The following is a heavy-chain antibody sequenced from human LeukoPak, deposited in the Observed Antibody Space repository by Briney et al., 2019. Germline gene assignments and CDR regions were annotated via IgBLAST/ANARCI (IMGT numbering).Heavy chain of an antibody. CDR1: GFTFSSYW. V-gene: IGHV3-74*01. D-gene: IGHD6-6*01. Sequence: GGSLRLSCAASGFTFSSYWMHWVRQAPGKGLVWVSRVNSDGSSTTYADSVKGRFTIPRDNAKNTLYLQMNSLRAEDTAVYYCASLFLCYGCSSSSHNFNIWGQGTMVTVSS. J-gene: IGHJ3*02. CDR2: VNSDGSST. CDR3: ASLFLCYGCSSSSHNFNI.